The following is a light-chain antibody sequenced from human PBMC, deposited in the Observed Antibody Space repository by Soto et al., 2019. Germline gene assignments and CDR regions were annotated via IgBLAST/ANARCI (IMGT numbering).Light chain of an antibody. CDR2: DVS. CDR1: SSDVGGYNY. V-gene: IGLV2-14*03. Sequence: QAVRTAPGRVSGSLGHSITITRPGTSSDVGGYNYVSWYQHHPGKAPKLMIYDVSNRPSGVSNRFSGSKSGNTASLSISGLQPEDEADYYCSSYRTSNTRQIVCGTGTKVTVL. J-gene: IGLJ1*01. CDR3: SSYRTSNTRQIV.